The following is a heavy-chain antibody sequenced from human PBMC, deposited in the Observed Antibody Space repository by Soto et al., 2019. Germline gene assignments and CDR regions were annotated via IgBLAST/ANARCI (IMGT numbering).Heavy chain of an antibody. J-gene: IGHJ3*01. V-gene: IGHV3-21*01. Sequence: PGGSLRLSCAASGFTFSSYTVNWVRQAPGGGLEWVSSISCSSALMYYTDSVKGRFNISRDNAKNSLYLQMNSLRAEDTAVYYCARLAARTDAFDLWGQGTMVTVSS. CDR3: ARLAARTDAFDL. CDR1: GFTFSSYT. CDR2: ISCSSALM. D-gene: IGHD6-6*01.